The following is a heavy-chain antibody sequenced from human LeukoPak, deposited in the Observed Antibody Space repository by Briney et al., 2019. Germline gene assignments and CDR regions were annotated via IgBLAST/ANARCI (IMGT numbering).Heavy chain of an antibody. CDR2: ISAYNGNT. J-gene: IGHJ6*03. D-gene: IGHD5-18*01. CDR3: ARVVEEWIQLWLPTYYYYYYMDV. Sequence: ASVKVSCKASGYTFTSYGISWVRQAPGQGLEWMGWISAYNGNTSYAQKFQGRVNMTTDTSTSTAYMELRSLRFDDTAVYYCARVVEEWIQLWLPTYYYYYYMDVWGKGTTVTVSS. V-gene: IGHV1-18*01. CDR1: GYTFTSYG.